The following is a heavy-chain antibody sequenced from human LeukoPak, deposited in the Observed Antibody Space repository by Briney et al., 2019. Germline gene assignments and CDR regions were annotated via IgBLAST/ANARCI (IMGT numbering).Heavy chain of an antibody. V-gene: IGHV1-2*02. CDR1: GYTFTGYY. Sequence: PWASVKVSCKASGYTFTGYYMHWVRQAPGQGLEWMGWINPKSGGTNYAQKFQGRVTMTRDTSISTAYMELSRLRSDDTAVYYCAREGMIDDLIAEGSHWFDPWGQGTLVTVSS. D-gene: IGHD3-22*01. CDR3: AREGMIDDLIAEGSHWFDP. CDR2: INPKSGGT. J-gene: IGHJ5*02.